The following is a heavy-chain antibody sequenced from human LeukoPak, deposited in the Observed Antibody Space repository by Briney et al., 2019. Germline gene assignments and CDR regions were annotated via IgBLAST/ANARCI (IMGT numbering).Heavy chain of an antibody. CDR2: IDTSGTT. D-gene: IGHD6-19*01. V-gene: IGHV4-4*07. CDR1: GGSSSSYY. J-gene: IGHJ3*02. CDR3: ARAGIVVAGSDVFDM. Sequence: SETLSLTCTASGGSSSSYYWSWIRQSVAKGLEWIGRIDTSGTTNYNPFLKSRINMSVDTSKNQFSLTLSSVTAADTAVYYCARAGIVVAGSDVFDMWGQGTMVTVSS.